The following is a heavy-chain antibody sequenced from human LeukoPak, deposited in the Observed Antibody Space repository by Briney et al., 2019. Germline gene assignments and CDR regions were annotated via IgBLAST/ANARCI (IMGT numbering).Heavy chain of an antibody. Sequence: SVKVSCKASGGTFTSYAISWVRQAPGQGLEWMGRIIPILGIANYPQKFQGRVTITADKSTSTAYMELSSLRSEDTAVYYCARYSDGGSSDYFDYWGQGTLVTVSS. D-gene: IGHD4-23*01. CDR1: GGTFTSYA. CDR2: IIPILGIA. V-gene: IGHV1-69*04. CDR3: ARYSDGGSSDYFDY. J-gene: IGHJ4*02.